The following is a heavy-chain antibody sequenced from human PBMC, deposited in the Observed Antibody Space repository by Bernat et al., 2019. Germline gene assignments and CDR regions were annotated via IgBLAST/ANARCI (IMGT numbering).Heavy chain of an antibody. V-gene: IGHV3-21*01. CDR2: ISSSSSYI. J-gene: IGHJ4*02. CDR3: ARDQSLNDY. CDR1: GFTFSSYS. Sequence: EVQLVESGGGLVKAGGSLRLSCAASGFTFSSYSMNWVRQAPGKGLEWVSSISSSSSYIYYADSVKGRFTISRDNAKNSLYLQMNSLRAEDTAVYYCARDQSLNDYWGQGTLVTVSS. D-gene: IGHD3-9*01.